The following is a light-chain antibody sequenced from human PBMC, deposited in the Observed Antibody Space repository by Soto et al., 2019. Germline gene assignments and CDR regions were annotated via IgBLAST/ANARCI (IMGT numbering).Light chain of an antibody. V-gene: IGLV1-44*01. Sequence: QLVLTQPPSASGTPGQRVTISCSGSSSNIGSNTVNWYQQLPGTAPTLLIYSNNQRPSGVPDRFSGSKSGTSASLAVSGLQSGDEADYYCAAWDDSLNGPLFGGGTKLTVL. J-gene: IGLJ3*02. CDR3: AAWDDSLNGPL. CDR2: SNN. CDR1: SSNIGSNT.